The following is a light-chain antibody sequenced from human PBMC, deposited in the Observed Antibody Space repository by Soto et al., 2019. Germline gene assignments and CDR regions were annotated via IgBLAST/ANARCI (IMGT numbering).Light chain of an antibody. CDR1: QSISSY. CDR2: AAS. Sequence: DIQMTQSPSSLSASVGDRVTITCRASQSISSYLNWYQQKPGKAPKLLIYAASSLQSGVPSRFSGSGSGTDFTLTISSLQPEDFATYYCQQSYSTPPTCGQGTKVESK. V-gene: IGKV1-39*01. J-gene: IGKJ1*01. CDR3: QQSYSTPPT.